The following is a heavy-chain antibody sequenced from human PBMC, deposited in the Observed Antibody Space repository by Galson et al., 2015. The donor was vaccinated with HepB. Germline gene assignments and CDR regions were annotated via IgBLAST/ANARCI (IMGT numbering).Heavy chain of an antibody. CDR3: ARGADIVVVPGYYYYGMDV. CDR1: GGTFSSYA. J-gene: IGHJ6*02. Sequence: SCKASGGTFSSYAISWVRQAPGQGLEWMGGIIPIFGTANYAQKFQGRVTITADESTSTAHMELSSLRSEDTAVYYCARGADIVVVPGYYYYGMDVWGQGTTVTVSS. CDR2: IIPIFGTA. D-gene: IGHD2-2*01. V-gene: IGHV1-69*01.